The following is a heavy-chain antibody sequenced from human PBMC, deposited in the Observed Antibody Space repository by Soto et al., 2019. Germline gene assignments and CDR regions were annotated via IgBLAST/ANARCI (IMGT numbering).Heavy chain of an antibody. V-gene: IGHV3-7*01. CDR3: AKGGRQWLVTSDFNY. CDR2: IRGDGNDI. D-gene: IGHD6-19*01. J-gene: IGHJ4*02. Sequence: GSLRLSCAASGFTFSTYWMSWVRQAPGKGLEWVADIRGDGNDIRYVDSVKGRFTISRDNAKNSLYLEMTSLRAEDTAVYYCAKGGRQWLVTSDFNYWGQGALVTVSS. CDR1: GFTFSTYW.